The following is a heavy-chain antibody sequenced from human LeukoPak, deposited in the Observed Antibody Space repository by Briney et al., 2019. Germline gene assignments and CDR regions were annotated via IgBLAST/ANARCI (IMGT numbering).Heavy chain of an antibody. CDR3: ARDSSSFPNYFDF. CDR2: IYSSGST. D-gene: IGHD3-3*02. CDR1: GFTFSSYG. V-gene: IGHV3-53*01. Sequence: PGRSLRLSCAASGFTFSSYGMHWVRQAPGQGLEWVSLIYSSGSTFYADSVQGRFTVSRDNSKNTLYLQMNSLRAEDTAMYYCARDSSSFPNYFDFWGQGTLVTVSS. J-gene: IGHJ4*02.